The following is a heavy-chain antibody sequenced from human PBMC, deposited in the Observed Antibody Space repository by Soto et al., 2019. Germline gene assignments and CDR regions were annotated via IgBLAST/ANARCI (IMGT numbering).Heavy chain of an antibody. J-gene: IGHJ2*01. D-gene: IGHD2-2*02. V-gene: IGHV1-69*01. CDR3: ARESCSSTSCYSIEGVDFDL. CDR1: GGTFSSYA. CDR2: IIPIFGTA. Sequence: QVQLVQSGAEVKKPGSSVKVSCKASGGTFSSYAISWVRQAPGQGLEWMGGIIPIFGTANYAQKFQGRVTITADEATSTAYMELSSLRSEDTAVYYCARESCSSTSCYSIEGVDFDLWGRGTLVTVSS.